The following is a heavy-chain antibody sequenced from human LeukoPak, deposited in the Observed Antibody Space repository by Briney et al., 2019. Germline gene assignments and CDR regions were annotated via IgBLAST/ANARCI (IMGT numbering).Heavy chain of an antibody. Sequence: PGGSLRLSCAASGFTFSSYSMNWVRQAPGKGLEWVSSISSSSSYIYYADSVKGRFTISRDNAKNSLYLQMNSLRAEDTAVYYCARDLAGRWWFGELSANYFDYWGQGTLVTVSS. CDR1: GFTFSSYS. D-gene: IGHD3-10*01. CDR2: ISSSSSYI. J-gene: IGHJ4*02. V-gene: IGHV3-21*01. CDR3: ARDLAGRWWFGELSANYFDY.